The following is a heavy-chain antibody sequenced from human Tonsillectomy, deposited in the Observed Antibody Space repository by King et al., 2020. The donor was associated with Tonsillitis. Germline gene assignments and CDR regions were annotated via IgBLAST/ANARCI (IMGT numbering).Heavy chain of an antibody. CDR1: GYSFTSNW. J-gene: IGHJ3*02. CDR3: ARQITGTFDAFDI. CDR2: IYPCDSDT. V-gene: IGHV5-51*01. Sequence: VQLVQSGAEVKKAGESLKISCKGSGYSFTSNWIAWVRQMPGKGLEWMWIIYPCDSDTRYSPSFPGQVTISVDKSISTAYLQWSSLKASDTAMYYCARQITGTFDAFDIWGQGTRVTVSS. D-gene: IGHD1-20*01.